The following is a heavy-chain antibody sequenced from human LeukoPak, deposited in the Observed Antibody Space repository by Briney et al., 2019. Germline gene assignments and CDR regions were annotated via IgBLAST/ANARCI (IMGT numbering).Heavy chain of an antibody. CDR2: ISYDGSNK. Sequence: GGSLRLSCAASGFTFSSYAMHWVRQAPGKGLEWVAVISYDGSNKYYADSVKGRFTISRDNSKNTLYLQMNSLRAEDTAVYYCARDGDSLYFIAVAALDYWGQGTLVTVSS. V-gene: IGHV3-30-3*01. J-gene: IGHJ4*02. CDR1: GFTFSSYA. CDR3: ARDGDSLYFIAVAALDY. D-gene: IGHD6-19*01.